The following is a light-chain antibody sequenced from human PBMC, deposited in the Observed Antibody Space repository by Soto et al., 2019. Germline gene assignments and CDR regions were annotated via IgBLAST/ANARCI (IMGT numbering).Light chain of an antibody. CDR1: QSISTF. CDR3: QQSFTTHRT. J-gene: IGKJ1*01. V-gene: IGKV1-39*01. Sequence: DIQMTQSPSSLSASVGDRVTISCRASQSISTFLNWYQQKPGKAPKLLIYAASGLQSGVPSRFSGSGSGADFTLTISSLPHEDFATYHFQQSFTTHRTFGQWTKVEIK. CDR2: AAS.